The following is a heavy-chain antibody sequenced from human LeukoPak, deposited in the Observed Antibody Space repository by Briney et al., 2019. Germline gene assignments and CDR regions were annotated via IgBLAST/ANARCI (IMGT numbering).Heavy chain of an antibody. Sequence: GGSLRLSCAASGFTFSSYAMSWVRQAPGKGLEWVSDISGSGGSTYYADSVKGRFTISRDNSKNTLYLQMNSLRAEDTAVYYCAKDSSTHFSGYDLWTPTDYWVQGTLVTVSS. J-gene: IGHJ4*02. CDR2: ISGSGGST. V-gene: IGHV3-23*01. D-gene: IGHD5-12*01. CDR1: GFTFSSYA. CDR3: AKDSSTHFSGYDLWTPTDY.